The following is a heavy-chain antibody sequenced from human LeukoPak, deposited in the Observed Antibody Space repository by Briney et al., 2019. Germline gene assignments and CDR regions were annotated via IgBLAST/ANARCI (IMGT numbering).Heavy chain of an antibody. CDR3: ARDQDAAMVRGALLYFHYYYGMDV. CDR2: ISSSSSYI. Sequence: GGSLRLSCAASGFTFSSYSMNWVRQAPGKGLAWVSSISSSSSYIYYADSVKGRFTISRDNAKNSLYLQMNSLRAEDTAVYYCARDQDAAMVRGALLYFHYYYGMDVWGQGTTVTVSS. CDR1: GFTFSSYS. D-gene: IGHD3-10*01. J-gene: IGHJ6*02. V-gene: IGHV3-21*01.